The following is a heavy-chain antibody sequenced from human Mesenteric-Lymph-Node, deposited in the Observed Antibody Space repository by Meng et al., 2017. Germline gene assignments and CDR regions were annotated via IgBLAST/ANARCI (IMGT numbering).Heavy chain of an antibody. V-gene: IGHV4-59*01. CDR3: AREPSSDAFDI. CDR1: GGSFSGYY. CDR2: IYYSGST. Sequence: SETLSLTCAVCGGSFSGYYWSWIRQPPGKGLEWIGYIYYSGSTNYNPSLKSRVTISVDTSKNQFSLKLSSVTAADTAVYYCAREPSSDAFDIWGQGTMVTVSS. J-gene: IGHJ3*02.